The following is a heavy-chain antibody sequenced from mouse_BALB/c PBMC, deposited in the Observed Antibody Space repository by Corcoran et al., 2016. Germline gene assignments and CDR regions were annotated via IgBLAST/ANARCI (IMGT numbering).Heavy chain of an antibody. CDR1: GFNTKDTY. V-gene: IGHV14-3*02. CDR3: ARQLGY. Sequence: EVQLQQSGAELVKPGASVKLSCTASGFNTKDTYMHWVKQRPEQGLEWIGRIDPANGNTKYDPKFQGKATITADTSSNTAYLQLSSLTSEDTAVYYCARQLGYWGQGTTLTVSS. CDR2: IDPANGNT. D-gene: IGHD3-1*01. J-gene: IGHJ2*01.